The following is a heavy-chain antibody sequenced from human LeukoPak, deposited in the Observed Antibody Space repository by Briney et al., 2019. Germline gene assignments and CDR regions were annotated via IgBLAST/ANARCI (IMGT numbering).Heavy chain of an antibody. D-gene: IGHD3-22*01. Sequence: ASVKVSCKASGYIFSGPAMHWVRQAPGQRLEWMGWINAGNGNTKYSQKFQDRVTITRDTSASTAYMELSSLRSEDTAVYYCARDQYYDSSGYYLDAFDVWGQGTMVTVSS. CDR3: ARDQYYDSSGYYLDAFDV. V-gene: IGHV1-3*01. J-gene: IGHJ3*01. CDR1: GYIFSGPA. CDR2: INAGNGNT.